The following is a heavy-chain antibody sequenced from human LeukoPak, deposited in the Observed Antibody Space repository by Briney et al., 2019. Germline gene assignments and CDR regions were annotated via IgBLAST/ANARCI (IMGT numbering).Heavy chain of an antibody. D-gene: IGHD3-3*01. CDR1: GFTFSSTS. V-gene: IGHV3-23*01. J-gene: IGHJ5*02. CDR2: TVGGGDGT. CDR3: AKEAAYYDFWSGYFNWFDP. Sequence: GGSLRLSCAASGFTFSSTSMSWVRQAPGKGLEWVAVTVGGGDGTYYADSVKGRFTISRDNSNNTLYLQMNSLRAEDTAVYYCAKEAAYYDFWSGYFNWFDPWGQGTLVTVSS.